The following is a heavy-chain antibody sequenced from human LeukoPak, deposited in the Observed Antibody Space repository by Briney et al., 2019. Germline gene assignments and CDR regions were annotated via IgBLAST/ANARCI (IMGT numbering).Heavy chain of an antibody. V-gene: IGHV1-18*01. CDR2: ISAYNGNT. J-gene: IGHJ2*01. CDR3: ARPQYYYDSSGYYYDWYFDL. Sequence: ASVKVSYKASGYTFTSYGISWVRQAPGQGLEWMGWISAYNGNTNYAQKLQGRVTMTTDTSTSTAYMELSSLRSEDTAVYYCARPQYYYDSSGYYYDWYFDLWGRGTLVTVSS. D-gene: IGHD3-22*01. CDR1: GYTFTSYG.